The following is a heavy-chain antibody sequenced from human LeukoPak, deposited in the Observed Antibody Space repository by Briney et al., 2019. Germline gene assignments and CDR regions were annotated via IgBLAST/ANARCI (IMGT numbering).Heavy chain of an antibody. D-gene: IGHD6-13*01. V-gene: IGHV3-21*01. CDR3: ARADSSSWYVGFDY. CDR1: GFTFSGFS. Sequence: GGSLRLSCAASGFTFSGFSMDWVRQAPGKGLEWVSSISISSSYIYYADSVKGRFTISRDNAKNSLYLQMNSLRAEDTAVYYCARADSSSWYVGFDYWGQGTLVTVSS. J-gene: IGHJ4*02. CDR2: ISISSSYI.